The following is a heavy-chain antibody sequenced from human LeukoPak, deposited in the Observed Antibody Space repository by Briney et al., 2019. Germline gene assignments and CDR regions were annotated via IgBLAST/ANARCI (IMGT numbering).Heavy chain of an antibody. CDR2: ISGSGGST. V-gene: IGHV3-23*01. J-gene: IGHJ5*02. CDR1: GFTFSSYA. Sequence: GGSLRLSCAASGFTFSSYAMSWVRQAPGKGLEWVSAISGSGGSTYYADSVKGRFTISRDNSKNTLYLQMNSLRAEDTAVYYCVKDLGYCSSTSCHNWFDPWGQGTLVTVSS. D-gene: IGHD2-2*01. CDR3: VKDLGYCSSTSCHNWFDP.